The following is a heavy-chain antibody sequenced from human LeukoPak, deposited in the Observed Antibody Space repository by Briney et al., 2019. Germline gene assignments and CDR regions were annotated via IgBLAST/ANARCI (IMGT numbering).Heavy chain of an antibody. J-gene: IGHJ4*02. D-gene: IGHD3-16*01. CDR2: IYYSGST. CDR1: GYSISSGYY. Sequence: SETLSLTCSVSGYSISSGYYWGWIRQPPGKGLEWIGSIYYSGSTYYNPSLKSRVTISVDTSKNQFSLKLSSVTAADTAVYYCARRGGYGDYWGQGTLVTVSS. V-gene: IGHV4-38-2*02. CDR3: ARRGGYGDY.